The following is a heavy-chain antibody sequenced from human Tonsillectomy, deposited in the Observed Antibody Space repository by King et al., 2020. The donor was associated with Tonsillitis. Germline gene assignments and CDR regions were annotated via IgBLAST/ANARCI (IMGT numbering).Heavy chain of an antibody. CDR3: ARDDDYDILTGYDY. Sequence: VQLVESGGGLVKPGGSLRLSCAASGFTFSTYSMNWVRQAPGKGLEWVSSISSSSSYIYYADSVKGRFTISRDNAKNSLYLQMNSLRVEDTAVYYCARDDDYDILTGYDYWGQGTLVTVSS. CDR2: ISSSSSYI. D-gene: IGHD3-9*01. J-gene: IGHJ4*02. CDR1: GFTFSTYS. V-gene: IGHV3-21*01.